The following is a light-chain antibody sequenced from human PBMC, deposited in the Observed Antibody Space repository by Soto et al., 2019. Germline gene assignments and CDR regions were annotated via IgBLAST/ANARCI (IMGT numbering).Light chain of an antibody. Sequence: IVMTQSPATLSVSPGERATLSCRASQSVSSNLAWYQQKPGQAPRLLIYGASTRATGIPARFSGSGSGTEFTLTISSLQSEDFAVYYCQQYGSSPLTFGGGTKVDNK. CDR2: GAS. CDR3: QQYGSSPLT. V-gene: IGKV3-15*01. CDR1: QSVSSN. J-gene: IGKJ4*01.